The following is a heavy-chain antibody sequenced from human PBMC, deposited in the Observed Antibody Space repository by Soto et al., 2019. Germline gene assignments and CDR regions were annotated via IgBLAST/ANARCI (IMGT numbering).Heavy chain of an antibody. Sequence: EVQLVESGGGLVQPGGSLRLSCAASGFTVSSNYMSWVRQAPGKGLEWVSVIYSGGSTYYADSVKGRFTISRDNSKNTLSLQMNSLRAEDTAVYYCAREGMAHSYGMDVWGQGTTVTVSS. J-gene: IGHJ6*02. CDR2: IYSGGST. V-gene: IGHV3-66*01. D-gene: IGHD6-13*01. CDR1: GFTVSSNY. CDR3: AREGMAHSYGMDV.